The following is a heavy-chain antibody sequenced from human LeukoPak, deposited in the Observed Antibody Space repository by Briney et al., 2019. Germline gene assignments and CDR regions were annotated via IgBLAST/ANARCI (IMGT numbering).Heavy chain of an antibody. V-gene: IGHV3-30-3*01. CDR3: ARAPPGYSSGWYSYYGMDV. J-gene: IGHJ6*02. CDR2: ISYDGSNK. D-gene: IGHD6-19*01. CDR1: GFTFSSYA. Sequence: GGSLRLSCAASGFTFSSYAMHWVRQAPGKGLEWVAVISYDGSNKYYADSVKGRLTISRDNSKNTLYLQMNSLRAEDTAVYYCARAPPGYSSGWYSYYGMDVWGQGTTVTVSS.